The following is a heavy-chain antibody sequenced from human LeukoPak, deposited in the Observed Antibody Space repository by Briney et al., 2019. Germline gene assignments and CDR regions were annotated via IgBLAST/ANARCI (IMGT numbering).Heavy chain of an antibody. CDR3: AKLDVVVPESGTFDY. D-gene: IGHD2-2*01. Sequence: PGGSLRLSCAASGSTFSTDAMHWVRQAPGKGLEWVAFIRYDGSNKYYADSVKGRFTISRDNSKNTLYLQMNSLRAEDTAVYYCAKLDVVVPESGTFDYWGQGTLVTVSS. CDR1: GSTFSTDA. V-gene: IGHV3-30*02. J-gene: IGHJ4*02. CDR2: IRYDGSNK.